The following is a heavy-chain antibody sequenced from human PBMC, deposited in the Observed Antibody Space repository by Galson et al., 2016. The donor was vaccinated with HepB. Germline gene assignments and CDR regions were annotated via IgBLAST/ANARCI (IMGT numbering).Heavy chain of an antibody. J-gene: IGHJ4*02. CDR3: AKDPAPVSLLSFDY. V-gene: IGHV3-30*18. Sequence: SLRLSCAASGFTFSSYGMHWVRQAPGKGLEWVAVISYDGSNKYYADSVKGRFTISRDNSKNTLYLQMNSLRAEDTAVYYCAKDPAPVSLLSFDYWGQGTLVTVCS. CDR1: GFTFSSYG. CDR2: ISYDGSNK. D-gene: IGHD3-16*02.